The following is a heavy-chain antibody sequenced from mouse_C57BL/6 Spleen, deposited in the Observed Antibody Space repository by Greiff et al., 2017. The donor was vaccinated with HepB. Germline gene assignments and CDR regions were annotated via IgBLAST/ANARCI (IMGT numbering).Heavy chain of an antibody. CDR2: INPSTGGT. J-gene: IGHJ4*01. D-gene: IGHD3-1*01. Sequence: VQLQQSGPELVKPGASVKISCKASGYSFTGYYMNWVKQSPEKSLEWIGEINPSTGGTTYNQKFKAKATLIVDKSSSTAYMQLKSLTSEDSAVYYCARWGLRRDAMDYWGQGTSVTVSS. CDR1: GYSFTGYY. CDR3: ARWGLRRDAMDY. V-gene: IGHV1-42*01.